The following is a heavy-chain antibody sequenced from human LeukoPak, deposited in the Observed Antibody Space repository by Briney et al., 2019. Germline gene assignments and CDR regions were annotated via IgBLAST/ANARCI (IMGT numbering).Heavy chain of an antibody. CDR1: SGSFSGYY. J-gene: IGHJ3*02. Sequence: SETLSLTCSVYSGSFSGYYWSWIRQPPGKGLEWIGEINHSVGTNYNPSLKSRVTMSLDTSKNQFSLKLSSVTAADTAVYYCASGYCGGACQLGGVDMWGQGTMVTVSS. CDR3: ASGYCGGACQLGGVDM. V-gene: IGHV4-34*01. CDR2: INHSVGT. D-gene: IGHD2-21*02.